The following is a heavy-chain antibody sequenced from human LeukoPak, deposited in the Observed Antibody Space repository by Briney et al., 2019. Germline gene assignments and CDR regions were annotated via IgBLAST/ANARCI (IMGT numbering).Heavy chain of an antibody. D-gene: IGHD3-10*01. V-gene: IGHV3-33*06. CDR3: AKLRGPTSFFDY. J-gene: IGHJ4*02. Sequence: GGSLRLSCAASGFTFSSYGMHWVRQAPGKGLEWVAVIWYDGSNKYYADSVKGRFTISRDNSKNTLYLQMNSLRAEDTAVYYCAKLRGPTSFFDYWGQGTLVTVSS. CDR2: IWYDGSNK. CDR1: GFTFSSYG.